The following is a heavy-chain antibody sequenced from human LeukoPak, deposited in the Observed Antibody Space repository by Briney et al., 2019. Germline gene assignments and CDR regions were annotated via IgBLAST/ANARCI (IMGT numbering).Heavy chain of an antibody. CDR3: ARRATTERGHSYGLDF. CDR1: GFTFSSYH. J-gene: IGHJ4*02. Sequence: GGSLRLSCEVSGFTFSSYHVNWVRQAPGKGLEWVSSIGSSGSYIYYADSLTGRFTISRDNAKNSLYLQMNSLRAEDTAMYYCARRATTERGHSYGLDFWGQGTLVTVSS. V-gene: IGHV3-21*01. D-gene: IGHD5-18*01. CDR2: IGSSGSYI.